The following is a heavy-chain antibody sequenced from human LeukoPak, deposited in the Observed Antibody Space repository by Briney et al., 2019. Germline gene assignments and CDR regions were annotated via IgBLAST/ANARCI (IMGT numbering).Heavy chain of an antibody. CDR3: ARSNGEYDSSGYAYYWYFDL. V-gene: IGHV4-59*01. J-gene: IGHJ2*01. D-gene: IGHD3-22*01. Sequence: PSETLSLTCTVSGGSISSYYWSWIRQPPGKGLEWIGYIYYSGSTNYNPSLKSRVTISVDTSKNQFSLKLSSVTAADTAVYYCARSNGEYDSSGYAYYWYFDLWGRGTLVTVSS. CDR1: GGSISSYY. CDR2: IYYSGST.